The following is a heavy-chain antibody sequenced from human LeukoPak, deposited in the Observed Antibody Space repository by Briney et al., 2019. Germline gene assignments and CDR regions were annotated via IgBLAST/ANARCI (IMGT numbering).Heavy chain of an antibody. D-gene: IGHD3-22*01. Sequence: ASVKVSCKASGYTFTSYGISWVRQAPGQGLEWMGWISAYNGNTNYAQKLQGRVTMTTDTSTSTAYMELRSLRSDDTAVYYCARDGVGLVVITNDAFDIWGQGTMVTVSS. V-gene: IGHV1-18*01. CDR3: ARDGVGLVVITNDAFDI. J-gene: IGHJ3*02. CDR2: ISAYNGNT. CDR1: GYTFTSYG.